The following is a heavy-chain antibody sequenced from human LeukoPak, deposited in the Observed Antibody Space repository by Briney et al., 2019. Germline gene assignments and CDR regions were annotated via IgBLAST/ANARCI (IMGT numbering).Heavy chain of an antibody. J-gene: IGHJ4*02. CDR2: ISHNSRTM. CDR1: GFTFSSYS. D-gene: IGHD3-3*01. V-gene: IGHV3-48*01. Sequence: GGSLRLSCAASGFTFSSYSMNWVRQAPGKGLEWVSYISHNSRTMHYADSVKGRLTISRDDAKNSLFLQMNSLRAEDTAVYYCATDRGWRTSGYYLYYFEYWGQGTLVTFSS. CDR3: ATDRGWRTSGYYLYYFEY.